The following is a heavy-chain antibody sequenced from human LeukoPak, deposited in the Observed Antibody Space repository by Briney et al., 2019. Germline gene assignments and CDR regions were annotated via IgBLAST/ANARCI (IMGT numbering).Heavy chain of an antibody. CDR2: IYYSGST. Sequence: SETLSLTCTVSGGSISSSSYYWGWILQPPGKGLEWIGSIYYSGSTYYNPSLKSRVTISVDTSKNQFSLKLSSVTAADTAVYYCARGGVVVESLNWFDPWGQGTLVTVS. CDR1: GGSISSSSYY. D-gene: IGHD2-21*01. CDR3: ARGGVVVESLNWFDP. J-gene: IGHJ5*02. V-gene: IGHV4-39*07.